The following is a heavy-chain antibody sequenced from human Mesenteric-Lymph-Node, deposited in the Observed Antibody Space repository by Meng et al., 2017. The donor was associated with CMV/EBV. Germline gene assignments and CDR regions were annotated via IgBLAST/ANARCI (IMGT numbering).Heavy chain of an antibody. V-gene: IGHV1-2*02. D-gene: IGHD5/OR15-5a*01. Sequence: ASVKVSCKASGYTFTGYYMHWVRQAPGQGVEWMGSINPNSGGTNYAQNFQGRVTLTRDTSINTADMELTRLRSDDTALYYCARSLNYGMDVWGQGTTVTVSS. CDR2: INPNSGGT. J-gene: IGHJ6*02. CDR3: ARSLNYGMDV. CDR1: GYTFTGYY.